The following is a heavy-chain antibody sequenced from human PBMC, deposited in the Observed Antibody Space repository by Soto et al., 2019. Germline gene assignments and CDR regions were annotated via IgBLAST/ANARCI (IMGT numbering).Heavy chain of an antibody. Sequence: QVQLVQSGAEVKKPGASVKVSCTGSGYTFRSYDIHWVRQATGQGLEWMGWVNPNTGNTGYAQKIPGRVTMNTDMSKSSAYMEVNSLTSEDTAIYYCARAYGAASFDFWGQGTLVSVSS. J-gene: IGHJ1*01. CDR2: VNPNTGNT. CDR1: GYTFRSYD. V-gene: IGHV1-8*01. CDR3: ARAYGAASFDF. D-gene: IGHD3-10*01.